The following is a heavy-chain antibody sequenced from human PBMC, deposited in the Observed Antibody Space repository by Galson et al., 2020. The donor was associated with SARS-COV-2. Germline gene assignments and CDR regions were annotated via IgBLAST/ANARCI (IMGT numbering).Heavy chain of an antibody. CDR1: GFTFDDDA. CDR2: ISWKSGRI. J-gene: IGHJ4*02. CDR3: AKDSDY. Sequence: GGSLRLSCAASGFTFDDDAMYWVRQVPGKGLEWVSGISWKSGRIGYADSVKGRFTISRDNAKNTLYLQMNSLRAEDTALYYCAKDSDYWGQGTLVTVSS. V-gene: IGHV3-9*01.